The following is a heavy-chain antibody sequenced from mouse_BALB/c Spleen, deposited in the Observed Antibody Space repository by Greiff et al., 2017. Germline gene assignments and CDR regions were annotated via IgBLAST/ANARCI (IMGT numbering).Heavy chain of an antibody. Sequence: EVKVIESGGGLVQPGGSLKLSCAASGFDFSRYWMSWVRQAPGKGLEWIGEINPDSSTINYTPSLKDKFIISRDNAKNTLYLQMSKVRSEDTALYYCAREGIYYGSYWYFDVWGAGTTVTVSS. V-gene: IGHV4-1*02. J-gene: IGHJ1*01. CDR3: AREGIYYGSYWYFDV. D-gene: IGHD1-1*01. CDR1: GFDFSRYW. CDR2: INPDSSTI.